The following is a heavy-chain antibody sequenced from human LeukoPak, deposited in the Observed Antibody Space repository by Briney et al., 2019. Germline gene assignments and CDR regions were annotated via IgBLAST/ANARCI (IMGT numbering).Heavy chain of an antibody. CDR2: IDPSDSYT. D-gene: IGHD3-3*01. V-gene: IGHV5-10-1*01. CDR1: GYTFTSYW. Sequence: GESLKISCKGSGYTFTSYWISWVRQMPGKGLEWMGKIDPSDSYTSYSPSFQGHVTISADRSISAAFLQWSSLKASDTAMYYCARHSHYDFWSGYLDYWGQGTLVTVSS. J-gene: IGHJ4*02. CDR3: ARHSHYDFWSGYLDY.